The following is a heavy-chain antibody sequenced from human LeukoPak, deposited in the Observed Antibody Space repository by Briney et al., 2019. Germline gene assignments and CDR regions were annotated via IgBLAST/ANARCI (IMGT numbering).Heavy chain of an antibody. Sequence: PSETLSLTCTVSGGSIHSGSYYWGWIRQPPGKGLEWIGSIYFSGSTYYNPSLKSRVTISLDTSTNQFSLKLSSVTAADTAVYYCARAVFGQWLIGALDYWGQGTLVTVSS. V-gene: IGHV4-39*07. CDR3: ARAVFGQWLIGALDY. D-gene: IGHD6-19*01. CDR1: GGSIHSGSYY. J-gene: IGHJ4*02. CDR2: IYFSGST.